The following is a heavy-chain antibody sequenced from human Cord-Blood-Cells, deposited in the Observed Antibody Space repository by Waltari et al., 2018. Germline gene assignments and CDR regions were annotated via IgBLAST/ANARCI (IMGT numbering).Heavy chain of an antibody. J-gene: IGHJ3*02. CDR1: GFTVSSNY. Sequence: EVQLVESGGGLIQPGGSLSLSCAASGFTVSSNYMSLVRQAPGKGLEWVSVIYSGGSTYYADSVKGRFTISRDNSKNTLYLQMNSLRAEDTAVYYCARAPYSSSFAFDIWGQGTMVTVSS. CDR3: ARAPYSSSFAFDI. D-gene: IGHD6-6*01. V-gene: IGHV3-53*01. CDR2: IYSGGST.